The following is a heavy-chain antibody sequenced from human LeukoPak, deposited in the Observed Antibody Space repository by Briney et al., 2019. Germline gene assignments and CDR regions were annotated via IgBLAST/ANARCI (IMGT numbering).Heavy chain of an antibody. CDR3: AAHREVSGFDP. V-gene: IGHV4-59*12. CDR1: GGSISSYY. CDR2: IYYSGST. D-gene: IGHD1-26*01. Sequence: SETLSLTCTVSGGSISSYYWSWIRQPPGKGLEWIGYIYYSGSTNYNPSLKSRVTISVDTSKNQFSLKLSSVTAADTAVYYCAAHREVSGFDPWGQGTLVTVSS. J-gene: IGHJ5*02.